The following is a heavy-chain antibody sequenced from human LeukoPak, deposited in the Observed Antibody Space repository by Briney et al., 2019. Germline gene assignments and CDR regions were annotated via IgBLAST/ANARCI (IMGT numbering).Heavy chain of an antibody. CDR3: ARGMSSGWYVTYYYYYYMDV. Sequence: ASVKVSCKASGYTFTSYDINWVRQATGQGLEWMGWMNPNSGNTGYAQKFQGRVTMTKNTSISTAYMELSSLRSEDTAVYYCARGMSSGWYVTYYYYYYMDVWGKGTTVTVSS. J-gene: IGHJ6*03. CDR1: GYTFTSYD. D-gene: IGHD6-19*01. CDR2: MNPNSGNT. V-gene: IGHV1-8*01.